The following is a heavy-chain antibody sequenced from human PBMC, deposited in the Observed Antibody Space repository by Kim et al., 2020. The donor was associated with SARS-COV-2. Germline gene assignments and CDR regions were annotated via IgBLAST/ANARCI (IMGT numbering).Heavy chain of an antibody. CDR1: GGSFSGYY. V-gene: IGHV4-34*01. Sequence: SETLSLTCAVYGGSFSGYYWSWIRQPPGKGLEWIGEINHSGSTNYNPSLKSRVTISVDTSKNQFSLKLSSVTAADTAVYYCASLPGYSSGWDGTDAFDIWGQGTMVTVSS. J-gene: IGHJ3*02. CDR3: ASLPGYSSGWDGTDAFDI. D-gene: IGHD6-19*01. CDR2: INHSGST.